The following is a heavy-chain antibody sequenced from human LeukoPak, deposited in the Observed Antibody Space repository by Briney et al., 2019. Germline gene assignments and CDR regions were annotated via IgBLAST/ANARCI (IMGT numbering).Heavy chain of an antibody. V-gene: IGHV4-38-2*01. J-gene: IGHJ4*02. CDR3: AINIFWSGYYYY. Sequence: SETLSLTCAVSGYSISSGYYWGWIRQPPGKGLEWIGSIYHSGSTYYNPPLKSRVTISVGTSKNQFSLKLSSVTAADTAVYYCAINIFWSGYYYYWGQGTLVTVSS. CDR1: GYSISSGYY. D-gene: IGHD3-3*01. CDR2: IYHSGST.